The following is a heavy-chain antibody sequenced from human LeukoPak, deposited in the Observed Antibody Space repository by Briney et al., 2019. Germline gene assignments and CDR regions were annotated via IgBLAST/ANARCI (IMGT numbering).Heavy chain of an antibody. CDR1: GFTFSSYS. V-gene: IGHV3-48*04. CDR3: AREVGAAFGFDP. Sequence: PGGSLRLSCAASGFTFSSYSMNWVRQAPGKGLEWVSYISSSNSTIYYADSVKGRFTISRDNAKNSLYLQMNSLRAEDTAVYYCAREVGAAFGFDPWGQGTLVNVSS. J-gene: IGHJ5*02. D-gene: IGHD1-26*01. CDR2: ISSSNSTI.